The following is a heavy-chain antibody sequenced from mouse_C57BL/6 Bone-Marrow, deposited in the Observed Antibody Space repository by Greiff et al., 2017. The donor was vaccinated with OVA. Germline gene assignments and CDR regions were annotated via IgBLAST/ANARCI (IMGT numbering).Heavy chain of an antibody. D-gene: IGHD1-1*01. CDR3: ARIPSITTVVATYWYFDV. CDR1: EFTFSDYY. J-gene: IGHJ1*03. Sequence: EVKLVESEGGLVQPGSSMKLSCTASEFTFSDYYMAWVRQVPEKGLEWVANINYDGSSTYYLDSLKSRFIISRDNAKNILYLQMSSLKSEDTATYYCARIPSITTVVATYWYFDVWGTGTTVTVSS. V-gene: IGHV5-16*01. CDR2: INYDGSST.